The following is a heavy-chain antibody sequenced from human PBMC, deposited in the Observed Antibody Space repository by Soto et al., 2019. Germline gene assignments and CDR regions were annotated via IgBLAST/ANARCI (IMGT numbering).Heavy chain of an antibody. J-gene: IGHJ6*02. CDR2: INPNSGGT. CDR1: GYTFTGYY. V-gene: IGHV1-2*04. Sequence: QVQLVQSGAEVKKPGASVKVSCKASGYTFTGYYMHWVRQAPGQGLEWMGWINPNSGGTNYAQKFQGWVTMTRDTSISTAYMELSRLRSDDTAVYYCARVGYCSSTSCYEGGGGYGMGVWGPGNTVTVSS. CDR3: ARVGYCSSTSCYEGGGGYGMGV. D-gene: IGHD2-2*01.